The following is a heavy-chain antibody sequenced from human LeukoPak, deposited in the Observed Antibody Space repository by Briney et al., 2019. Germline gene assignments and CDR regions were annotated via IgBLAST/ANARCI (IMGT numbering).Heavy chain of an antibody. CDR2: IYHSGST. D-gene: IGHD6-13*01. CDR3: ARDLKLGTGIAAAGIQGPLGY. Sequence: PSETLSLTCTVSGGSISSGGYYWSWIRQPPGKGLEWIGYIYHSGSTYYNPSLKSRVTISVDRSKNQFSLKLSSVTAADTAVYYCARDLKLGTGIAAAGIQGPLGYWGQGTLVTVSS. CDR1: GGSISSGGYY. J-gene: IGHJ4*02. V-gene: IGHV4-30-2*01.